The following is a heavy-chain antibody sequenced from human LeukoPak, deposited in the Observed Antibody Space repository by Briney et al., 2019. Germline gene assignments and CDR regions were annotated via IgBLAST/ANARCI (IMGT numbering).Heavy chain of an antibody. J-gene: IGHJ4*02. Sequence: GRSLRLSCAASGFTFSSYGMHWVRQAPGKGLEWVAFIRYDGSNKYYADSVKGRFTISRDNSKNTLYLQMNSLRAEDTAVYYCAKGLDRLQLVIRYWGQGTLVTVSS. CDR3: AKGLDRLQLVIRY. V-gene: IGHV3-30*02. D-gene: IGHD5-24*01. CDR2: IRYDGSNK. CDR1: GFTFSSYG.